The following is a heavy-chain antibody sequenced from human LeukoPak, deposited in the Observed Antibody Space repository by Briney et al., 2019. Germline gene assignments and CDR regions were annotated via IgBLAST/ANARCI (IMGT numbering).Heavy chain of an antibody. J-gene: IGHJ4*02. Sequence: GGSLRLSCSASGFDFSIYTMYWVRQAPGKGPEYVSTISGSGNGGSRYYADSVKGRFTISRDDSKSIVYLQMNNLRSEDTAVYYCVKDFGRIRGAPDSWGQGTLVTVSS. CDR2: ISGSGNGGSR. V-gene: IGHV3-64D*06. CDR1: GFDFSIYT. D-gene: IGHD1-26*01. CDR3: VKDFGRIRGAPDS.